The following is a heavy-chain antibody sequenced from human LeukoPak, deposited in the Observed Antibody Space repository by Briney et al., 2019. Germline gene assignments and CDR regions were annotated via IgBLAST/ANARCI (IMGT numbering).Heavy chain of an antibody. J-gene: IGHJ4*02. CDR3: ARGAPYYYDSSGYLFDY. CDR1: GGSINSYY. Sequence: PSETLSLTCTVSGGSINSYYWSWIRQPPGKGLEWIGYIYYSGSTNYNPSHKSRVTISVDTSKNQFSLKLSSVTAADTAVYYCARGAPYYYDSSGYLFDYWGQGTLVTVSS. V-gene: IGHV4-59*01. D-gene: IGHD3-22*01. CDR2: IYYSGST.